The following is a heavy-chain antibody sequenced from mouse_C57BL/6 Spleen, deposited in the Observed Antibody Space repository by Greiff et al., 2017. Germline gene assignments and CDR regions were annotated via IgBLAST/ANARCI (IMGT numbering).Heavy chain of an antibody. CDR3: AREEDYYYGSDGYFDV. J-gene: IGHJ1*03. D-gene: IGHD1-1*01. Sequence: QVQLQQSGAELARPGASVKLSCKASGYTFTSYGISWVKQRTGQGLEWIGEIYPRSGNTYYNEKFKGKATLTADKSSSTAYMELRSLTSEDSAVYVCAREEDYYYGSDGYFDVWGTGTTVTVSS. CDR2: IYPRSGNT. V-gene: IGHV1-81*01. CDR1: GYTFTSYG.